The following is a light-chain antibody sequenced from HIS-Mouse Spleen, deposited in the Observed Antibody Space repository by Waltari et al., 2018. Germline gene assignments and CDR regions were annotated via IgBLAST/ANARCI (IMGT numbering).Light chain of an antibody. V-gene: IGLV2-23*01. J-gene: IGLJ2*01. CDR3: CSYAGSSTVV. Sequence: QSALTQPASVSGSPGQSLTISCTGTRSDVGSYNLVSLYQQHPGKAPKLIIYEGSKRPSGVSNRFSGSKSGNTASLTISGLQAEDEADYYCCSYAGSSTVVFGGGTKLTVL. CDR2: EGS. CDR1: RSDVGSYNL.